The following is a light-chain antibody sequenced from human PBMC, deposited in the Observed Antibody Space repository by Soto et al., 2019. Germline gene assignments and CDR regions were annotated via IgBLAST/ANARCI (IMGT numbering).Light chain of an antibody. V-gene: IGKV3-15*01. CDR3: QQYNNWPPMWT. CDR1: QSVSSN. J-gene: IGKJ1*01. Sequence: EIVMTQSPATLSVSPGGRATLSCRASQSVSSNLAWYQQKPGQAPRLLIYGASTRATGIPARFSGSGSGTEFTLTISSLQSEDFAVYYCQQYNNWPPMWTFGQGTKVDI. CDR2: GAS.